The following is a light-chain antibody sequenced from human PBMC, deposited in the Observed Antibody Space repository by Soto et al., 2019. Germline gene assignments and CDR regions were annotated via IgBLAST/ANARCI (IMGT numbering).Light chain of an antibody. V-gene: IGKV3-11*01. J-gene: IGKJ4*01. Sequence: TVLTQSPATLSLSPGDSATLSCRASQSVSRFFAWYQQKPGQAPRLLFYRVSNRATGVPPRFSASGSGTDFTLSISSLEPEDFAVYYCQQRFTWPLTFGGGTKVEIK. CDR2: RVS. CDR1: QSVSRF. CDR3: QQRFTWPLT.